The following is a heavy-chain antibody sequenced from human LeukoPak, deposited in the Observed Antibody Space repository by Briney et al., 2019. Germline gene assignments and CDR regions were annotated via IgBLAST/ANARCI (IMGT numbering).Heavy chain of an antibody. CDR1: GYTFTSYG. CDR2: ISAYNGNT. D-gene: IGHD1-26*01. CDR3: ARGIDSASPPLGTFEI. V-gene: IGHV1-18*04. Sequence: ASVKVSCKASGYTFTSYGITWVRQAPGQGLEWVGWISAYNGNTNYEQKPQGRVTMTRDTSTSTAYMELRSLRSDDTAVYYCARGIDSASPPLGTFEIWGQGTMVTVSS. J-gene: IGHJ3*02.